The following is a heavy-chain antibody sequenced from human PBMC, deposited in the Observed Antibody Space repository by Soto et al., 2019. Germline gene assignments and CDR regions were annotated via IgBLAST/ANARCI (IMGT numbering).Heavy chain of an antibody. J-gene: IGHJ6*02. Sequence: QVQLEQSGAEVKKPGASVKVSCKASGYTFTRSGISWVRRAPGQGPGRMVWISRYNGVTNYAQTFQRRVTMTTDTSTSTAYMELRSLRSDDTAVYYCAREGVAPYYYYGMDVWGQGTPVTVSS. CDR3: AREGVAPYYYYGMDV. V-gene: IGHV1-18*01. CDR1: GYTFTRSG. D-gene: IGHD5-12*01. CDR2: ISRYNGVT.